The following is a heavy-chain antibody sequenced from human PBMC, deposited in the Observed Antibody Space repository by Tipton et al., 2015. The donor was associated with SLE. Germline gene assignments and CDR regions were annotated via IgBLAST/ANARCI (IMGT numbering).Heavy chain of an antibody. CDR2: ISTYNGNT. Sequence: QSGAEVKKPGASVRVSCKASGYTFTTYGISWVRQAPGQGLEWMGWISTYNGNTNYAQKLQGRVTMTSDTSTSTAYMELRSLRSDDTAVYYCARDEAGHSLVGSVGSYFDYWGQGTLVTVSS. D-gene: IGHD1-26*01. J-gene: IGHJ4*02. V-gene: IGHV1-18*01. CDR3: ARDEAGHSLVGSVGSYFDY. CDR1: GYTFTTYG.